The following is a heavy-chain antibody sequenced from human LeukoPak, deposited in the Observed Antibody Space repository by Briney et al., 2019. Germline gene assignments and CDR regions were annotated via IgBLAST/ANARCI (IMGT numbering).Heavy chain of an antibody. D-gene: IGHD3-22*01. Sequence: TGGSLRLSCEASGFTFSGYEMNWVRQAPGKGLEWISYICGRGITTFSADSVKGRFTISRDNAKNSLYLQMNSLRDEDTAVHYCARDGDSSGYYAAFNIWGQGTMVTVSS. CDR1: GFTFSGYE. J-gene: IGHJ3*02. CDR3: ARDGDSSGYYAAFNI. CDR2: ICGRGITT. V-gene: IGHV3-48*03.